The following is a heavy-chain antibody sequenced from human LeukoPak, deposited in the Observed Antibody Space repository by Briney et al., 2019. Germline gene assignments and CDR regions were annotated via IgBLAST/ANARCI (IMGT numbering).Heavy chain of an antibody. D-gene: IGHD1-26*01. CDR3: AKDQALVGATLFDY. J-gene: IGHJ4*02. V-gene: IGHV3-23*01. CDR2: ISGSGDST. Sequence: GRSLRLSCAASGFTFSSYAMNWVRQAPGKGLEWVSAISGSGDSTYYADSVKGRFTISRDNSKNTLYLQMNSLRAEDTAVYYCAKDQALVGATLFDYWGQGTLVTVSS. CDR1: GFTFSSYA.